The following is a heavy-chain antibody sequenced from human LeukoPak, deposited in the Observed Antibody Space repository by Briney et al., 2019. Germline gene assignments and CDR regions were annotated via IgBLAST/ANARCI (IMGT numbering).Heavy chain of an antibody. V-gene: IGHV3-74*01. CDR1: GFTFSSYW. CDR2: INSDGSST. D-gene: IGHD3-10*01. CDR3: AREDGNYYGSGSYYLMNWFDP. J-gene: IGHJ5*02. Sequence: GGSLRLSCAASGFTFSSYWMHWVRQAPGKGLVWVSRINSDGSSTSYADSVKGRFTISRDNAKNTLYLQMNSLRAEDTAVYYCAREDGNYYGSGSYYLMNWFDPWGQGTLVTVSS.